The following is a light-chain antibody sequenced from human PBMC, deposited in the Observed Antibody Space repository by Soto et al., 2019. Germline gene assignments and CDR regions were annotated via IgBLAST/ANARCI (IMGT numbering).Light chain of an antibody. Sequence: QSVLTQPPSVSGAPGQRVTISCTGSSSNIGAGYDVHWYQQLPGTAPKLLIYGNSNRPSGVPDRFSGSKSGTSASLAITGLQAEYEADYYCQSYDSSLSGFYVCGTGTKLTVL. V-gene: IGLV1-40*01. CDR3: QSYDSSLSGFYV. J-gene: IGLJ1*01. CDR2: GNS. CDR1: SSNIGAGYD.